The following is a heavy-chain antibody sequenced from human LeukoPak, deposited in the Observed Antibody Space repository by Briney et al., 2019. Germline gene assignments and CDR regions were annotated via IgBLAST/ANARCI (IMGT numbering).Heavy chain of an antibody. CDR1: GFTFSSYA. V-gene: IGHV3-30-3*01. CDR3: ARGPPNRLFGEWVDDYYYGMDV. CDR2: ISYDGSNK. D-gene: IGHD3-10*02. J-gene: IGHJ6*02. Sequence: GGSLRLSCAASGFTFSSYAMHWVRQAPGKGLEWVAVISYDGSNKYYADSVKGRFTISRDNSKNTLYLQMNSLRAEDTAVYYCARGPPNRLFGEWVDDYYYGMDVWGQGTTVTVSS.